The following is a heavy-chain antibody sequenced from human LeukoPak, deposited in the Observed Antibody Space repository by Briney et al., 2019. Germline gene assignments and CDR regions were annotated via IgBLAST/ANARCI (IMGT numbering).Heavy chain of an antibody. CDR1: GGSISSYY. CDR2: IYYSGST. D-gene: IGHD3-16*01. V-gene: IGHV4-59*01. CDR3: ARVEDPWGIDY. Sequence: SETLSLTCTVSGGSISSYYWSWIRQPPGKGLEWIGYIYYSGSTNYNPSLKSRVTISVDTSKNQFSLKLSSVTAADTAVYYCARVEDPWGIDYWGQGTLVTVSS. J-gene: IGHJ4*02.